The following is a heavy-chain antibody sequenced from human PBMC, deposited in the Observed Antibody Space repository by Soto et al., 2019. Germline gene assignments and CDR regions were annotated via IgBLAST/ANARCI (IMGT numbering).Heavy chain of an antibody. V-gene: IGHV3-66*01. Sequence: EVQLVESGGGLVQPGGSLRLSCAASGFTVNSNYMSWVRQAPGKGLEWVSVIYGDGTTYYADSVRGRFIISRDTSKNTLYLQMSSLRVEDTGVYYCARETMDYYGSGSYPYYFDYWGQGTLVTVSS. CDR2: IYGDGTT. CDR3: ARETMDYYGSGSYPYYFDY. D-gene: IGHD3-10*01. CDR1: GFTVNSNY. J-gene: IGHJ4*02.